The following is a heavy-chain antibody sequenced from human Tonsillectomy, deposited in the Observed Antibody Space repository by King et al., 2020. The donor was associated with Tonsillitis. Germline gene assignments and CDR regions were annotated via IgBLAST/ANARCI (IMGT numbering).Heavy chain of an antibody. V-gene: IGHV3-74*01. CDR3: TRVRTVGFDAFDI. Sequence: VQLVESGGGLVQPGGSLRLSCAASGFTFSSYWMHWVRQAPGKGLVWVSRLKSDGSSTSYADSVKGRFTISSDNAKNTLYLQMNSLRAEDTAVYFCTRVRTVGFDAFDIWGQGTMVTVSS. CDR2: LKSDGSST. CDR1: GFTFSSYW. D-gene: IGHD1/OR15-1a*01. J-gene: IGHJ3*02.